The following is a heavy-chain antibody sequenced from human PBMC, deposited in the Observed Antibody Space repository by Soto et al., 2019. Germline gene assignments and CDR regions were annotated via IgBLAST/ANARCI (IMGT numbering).Heavy chain of an antibody. CDR1: GFTFSSYA. V-gene: IGHV3-64D*08. CDR2: ISSNGGST. CDR3: VNLVGYCSGGSCYPA. D-gene: IGHD2-15*01. J-gene: IGHJ4*02. Sequence: GGSLRLSCSASGFTFSSYAMHWVRQAPGKGLEYVSAISSNGGSTYYADSVKGRFTISRDNSKNTLYLQMSSLRAEDTAVYYCVNLVGYCSGGSCYPAWGQGTLVTVSS.